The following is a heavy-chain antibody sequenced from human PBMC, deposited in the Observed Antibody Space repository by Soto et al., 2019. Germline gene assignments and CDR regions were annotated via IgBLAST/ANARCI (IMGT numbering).Heavy chain of an antibody. CDR3: AREGYYDILTGYYI. J-gene: IGHJ4*02. CDR1: GFTFSSYE. V-gene: IGHV3-48*03. D-gene: IGHD3-9*01. CDR2: ISSSGSTI. Sequence: GGSLRLSCAASGFTFSSYEMNWVRQAPGKGLEWVSYISSSGSTIYYADSVKGRFTISRDNAKNSLYLQMNSLRAEDTAGYYCAREGYYDILTGYYIWGQGTLVTVS.